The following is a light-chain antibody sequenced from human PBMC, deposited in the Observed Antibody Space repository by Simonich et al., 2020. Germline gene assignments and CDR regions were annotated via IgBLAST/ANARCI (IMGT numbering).Light chain of an antibody. V-gene: IGLV2-14*01. CDR3: SSYTSSSIVV. CDR2: DGS. Sequence: QSALTQPASVSGSPGQSITISCTGTSSDVGGYNYVSWYQQHPGKAPKLMIYDGSKRPSGVSNRFSGSKSGNTASLTISGLQAEDEADYYCSSYTSSSIVVFGGGTKLTVL. J-gene: IGLJ2*01. CDR1: SSDVGGYNY.